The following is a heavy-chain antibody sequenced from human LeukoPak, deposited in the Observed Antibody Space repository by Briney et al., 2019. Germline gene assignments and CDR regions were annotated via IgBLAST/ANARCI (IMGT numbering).Heavy chain of an antibody. D-gene: IGHD5-18*01. CDR2: INHSGST. CDR3: ARERYSYAHYMDV. V-gene: IGHV4-34*01. CDR1: GGSSSGYY. Sequence: SETLSLTCAVYGGSSSGYYWSWIRQPPGKGLEWIGEINHSGSTNYNPSLKSRVTISVDTSKNQFSLKLSSVTAADTAVYYCARERYSYAHYMDVWGKGTTVTVSS. J-gene: IGHJ6*03.